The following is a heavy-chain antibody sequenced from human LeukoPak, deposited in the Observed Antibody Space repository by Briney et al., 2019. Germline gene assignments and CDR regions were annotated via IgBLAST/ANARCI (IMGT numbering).Heavy chain of an antibody. V-gene: IGHV3-74*01. CDR3: VRDESRTTPLAD. Sequence: PGGSLRLSCAASGFTFRNYWMHWVRQTPGKGLVWVSLITGDGSKTAYADSVKGRFTISRDNAKNTVYLQMNSLRVEDTAVYSCVRDESRTTPLADWGLGTLVTVSS. D-gene: IGHD1-14*01. CDR1: GFTFRNYW. CDR2: ITGDGSKT. J-gene: IGHJ4*02.